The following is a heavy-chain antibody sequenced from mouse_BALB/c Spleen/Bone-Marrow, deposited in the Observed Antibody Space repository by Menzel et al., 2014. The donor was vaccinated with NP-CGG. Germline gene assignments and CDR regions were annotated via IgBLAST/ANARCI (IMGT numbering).Heavy chain of an antibody. V-gene: IGHV7-3*02. D-gene: IGHD1-2*01. CDR1: GFTFTDYY. J-gene: IGHJ3*01. CDR3: ARDIGLRLRFAY. Sequence: EVKLVESGGGLVQPGGSLRLSCAASGFTFTDYYMSWVRQPPGKALEWLGFIRNKANGYTTEYSASVKGRFTISRENSQSILYLQMNTLRAEDSATYYCARDIGLRLRFAYWGQGTLVTVSA. CDR2: IRNKANGYTT.